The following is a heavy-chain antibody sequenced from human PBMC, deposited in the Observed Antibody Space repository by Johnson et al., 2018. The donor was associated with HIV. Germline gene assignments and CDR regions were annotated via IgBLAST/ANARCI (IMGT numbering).Heavy chain of an antibody. CDR3: ARAIDQGYSSGWSSDVYDI. CDR1: GFTFSDYY. D-gene: IGHD6-19*01. J-gene: IGHJ3*02. Sequence: VQLVESGGGLVKPGGSLRLSCAASGFTFSDYYMSWVRQAPGKGLEWVSVIYGGGSGGSTYYVDSVKGRFTISRDNAKNTLYLQMNSLRVEDTAVYYCARAIDQGYSSGWSSDVYDIWGQGTMVTVSA. CDR2: IYGGGSGGST. V-gene: IGHV3-66*01.